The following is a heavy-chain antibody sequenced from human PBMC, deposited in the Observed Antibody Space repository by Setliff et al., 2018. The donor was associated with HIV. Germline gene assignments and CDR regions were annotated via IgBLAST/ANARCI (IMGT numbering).Heavy chain of an antibody. J-gene: IGHJ4*02. CDR2: IYYTGNT. CDR1: GGSIKSYY. Sequence: PSETLSLTCTVSGGSIKSYYWSWIRQAPGKGLEWIGYIYYTGNTNYNPSLKSRITISVDTSKNQFSLKLTSVTAADTAVYYCAREIYGGNSRPFDYWGQGTLGTVPS. CDR3: AREIYGGNSRPFDY. V-gene: IGHV4-59*01. D-gene: IGHD4-17*01.